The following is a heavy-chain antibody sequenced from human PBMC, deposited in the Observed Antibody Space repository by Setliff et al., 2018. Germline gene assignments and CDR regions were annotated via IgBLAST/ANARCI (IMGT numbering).Heavy chain of an antibody. CDR2: INSNGGGT. D-gene: IGHD2-21*01. CDR1: GYSFTDYY. Sequence: ASVKVSCKASGYSFTDYYMYWVRQAPGQGLEWMGWINSNGGGTNYAQNFQGRVTMTRDTSISTVYMELSSLTSEDTAVYFCVCGHRSQATSDFWGQGTLVTVS. V-gene: IGHV1-2*02. J-gene: IGHJ4*02. CDR3: VCGHRSQATSDF.